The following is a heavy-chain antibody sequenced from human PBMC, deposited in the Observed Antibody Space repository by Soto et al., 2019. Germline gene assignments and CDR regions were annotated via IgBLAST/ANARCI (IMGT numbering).Heavy chain of an antibody. V-gene: IGHV4-59*01. CDR3: ARCNFDILTGYYALDI. J-gene: IGHJ3*02. D-gene: IGHD3-9*01. Sequence: PSETLSLTCTVSGGSISSSYWSWIRQPPGKGLEYIGYIYHSGSINYKPSLKSRVTISLDTSKNHFSLKLSSVTAADTAVYYCARCNFDILTGYYALDIWGQGTMVTVSS. CDR1: GGSISSSY. CDR2: IYHSGSI.